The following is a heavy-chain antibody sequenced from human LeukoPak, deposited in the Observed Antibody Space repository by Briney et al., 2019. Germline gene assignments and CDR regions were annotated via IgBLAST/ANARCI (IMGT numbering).Heavy chain of an antibody. CDR1: GGSISNYY. CDR3: AREGFSAGYYYMDV. CDR2: IYYSGST. J-gene: IGHJ6*03. D-gene: IGHD1-26*01. V-gene: IGHV4-59*01. Sequence: KTSETLSLTCTVSGGSISNYYWNWIRQPPGKGLEWIGYIYYSGSTNYNPSLKSRVTISVDTSKNQFSLELSSVTAADTAVYFCAREGFSAGYYYMDVWGKGTTVTVSS.